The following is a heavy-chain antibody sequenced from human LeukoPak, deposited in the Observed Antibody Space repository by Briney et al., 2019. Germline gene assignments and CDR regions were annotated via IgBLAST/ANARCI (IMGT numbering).Heavy chain of an antibody. CDR1: GGSFSGYY. J-gene: IGHJ3*02. CDR2: INHSGST. Sequence: PSETLSLTCAVYGGSFSGYYWSWIRQPPGKGLEWIGEINHSGSTNYNPSLKSRVTISVDTSKNQFSLKLSSVTAADTAVYYCARPYNWTYASDAFDIWGQGTMVTVSS. V-gene: IGHV4-34*01. D-gene: IGHD1-7*01. CDR3: ARPYNWTYASDAFDI.